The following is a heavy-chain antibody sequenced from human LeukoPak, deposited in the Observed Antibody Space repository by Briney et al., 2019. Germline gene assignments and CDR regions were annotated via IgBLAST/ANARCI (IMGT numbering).Heavy chain of an antibody. V-gene: IGHV4-61*02. D-gene: IGHD3/OR15-3a*01. CDR1: GGSISSGSYY. CDR2: IYTSGST. CDR3: AREDFQNWFAP. J-gene: IGHJ5*02. Sequence: SETLSLTCTVSGGSISSGSYYWSWNRQPAGKGLEWIVRIYTSGSTNYTPSLKSRVTISVDTSKNQFSLKLSSVTAADTAVYYCAREDFQNWFAPWGQGTLGTVSS.